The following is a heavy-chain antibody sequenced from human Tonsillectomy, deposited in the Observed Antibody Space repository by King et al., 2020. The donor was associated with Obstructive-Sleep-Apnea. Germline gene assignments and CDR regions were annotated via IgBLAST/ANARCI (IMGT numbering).Heavy chain of an antibody. V-gene: IGHV3-21*01. CDR1: GFTFSSYS. D-gene: IGHD6-13*01. CDR2: ISSSSTYI. Sequence: VQLVESGGGLVKPWGSLLLSCAASGFTFSSYSMNWFRQASGKGLAGVSSISSSSTYINYADSVKGRLTISRDNAKNSLYLQMNSLRAEDTAVYYCARVYIAAAGHTLDYWGQGTLVTVSS. J-gene: IGHJ4*02. CDR3: ARVYIAAAGHTLDY.